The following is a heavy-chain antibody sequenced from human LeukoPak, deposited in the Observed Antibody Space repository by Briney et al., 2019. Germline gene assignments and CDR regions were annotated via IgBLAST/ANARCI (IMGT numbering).Heavy chain of an antibody. CDR2: ISYDGSNK. CDR3: AKVRVPKQPRHYYGMDV. V-gene: IGHV3-30*18. J-gene: IGHJ6*04. Sequence: PGRSLRLSCAASGFTFSSYGMHWVRQAPGKGLEWVAVISYDGSNKYYADSVKGRFTISRDNSKNTLYLRMNSLRAEDTAVYYCAKVRVPKQPRHYYGMDVWGKGTTVTVSS. CDR1: GFTFSSYG. D-gene: IGHD6-13*01.